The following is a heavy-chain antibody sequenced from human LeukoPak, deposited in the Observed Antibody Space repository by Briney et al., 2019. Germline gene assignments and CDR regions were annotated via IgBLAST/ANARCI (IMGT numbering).Heavy chain of an antibody. CDR1: VYTLTELS. V-gene: IGHV1-24*01. Sequence: ASVKVSCKVSVYTLTELSMHSVPQSPGHRLECMGGFDLEDGETIYAQKLQGRVTMTEATSTDTAYMELSSLRSEDTAVYYCATFYDREGNFDYWGQGTLVTVSS. J-gene: IGHJ4*02. CDR2: FDLEDGET. D-gene: IGHD3-22*01. CDR3: ATFYDREGNFDY.